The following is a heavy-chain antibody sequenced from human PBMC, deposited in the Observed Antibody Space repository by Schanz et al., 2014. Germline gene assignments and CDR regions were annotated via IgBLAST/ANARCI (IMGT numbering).Heavy chain of an antibody. V-gene: IGHV1-2*06. D-gene: IGHD5-12*01. CDR3: AREMLDIVATMDDDAFDI. CDR2: INPNSSGT. J-gene: IGHJ3*02. CDR1: GYTFTDYY. Sequence: QVQLVQSGAEVKKLGASVKVSCKASGYTFTDYYMHWVRQAPGQGLEWMGRINPNSSGTNYAQKFQGRVTMTRDTSISTAYMEMSRLISDDTAVYYCAREMLDIVATMDDDAFDIWGQGTMVTVSS.